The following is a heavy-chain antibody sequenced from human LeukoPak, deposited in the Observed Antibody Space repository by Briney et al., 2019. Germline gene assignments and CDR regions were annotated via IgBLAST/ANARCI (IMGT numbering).Heavy chain of an antibody. CDR3: AKDLGDYGDQALDY. Sequence: GGSLRLSCATTGFIFNNFVMHWVRQAPGKGLEWVAVISYDGSNKYYADSVKGRFTISRDNSKNTLYLQMNSLRAEDTAVYYCAKDLGDYGDQALDYWGQGTLVTVSS. J-gene: IGHJ4*02. D-gene: IGHD4-17*01. CDR1: GFIFNNFV. V-gene: IGHV3-30*18. CDR2: ISYDGSNK.